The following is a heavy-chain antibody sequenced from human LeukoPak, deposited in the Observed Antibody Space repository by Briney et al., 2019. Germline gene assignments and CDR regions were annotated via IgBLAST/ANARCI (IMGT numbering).Heavy chain of an antibody. D-gene: IGHD6-19*01. Sequence: HPGGSLRLSCAASGFTFRDYAMTWVRQTPGKGLRWVSTTSGGGINTYYADSVMGRFTISRDNFKNTLYLQMNSLRAEDTAVYYCAKGGWSSYFDFWGQGTLVTVSS. V-gene: IGHV3-23*01. CDR1: GFTFRDYA. CDR2: TSGGGINT. J-gene: IGHJ4*02. CDR3: AKGGWSSYFDF.